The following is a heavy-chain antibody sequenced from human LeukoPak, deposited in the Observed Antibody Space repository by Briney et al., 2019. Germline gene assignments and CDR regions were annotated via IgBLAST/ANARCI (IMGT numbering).Heavy chain of an antibody. V-gene: IGHV3-30*04. Sequence: GGSLRLSCAASGFTFSSYVMHWVRQAPGKGLEWVAIISYDGSNEYYADSVKGRFTISRDNSKNTLYLQMNSLRAADTAVYYCARGSGGAFDIWGQGTMVTVSS. CDR2: ISYDGSNE. J-gene: IGHJ3*02. CDR3: ARGSGGAFDI. D-gene: IGHD3-16*01. CDR1: GFTFSSYV.